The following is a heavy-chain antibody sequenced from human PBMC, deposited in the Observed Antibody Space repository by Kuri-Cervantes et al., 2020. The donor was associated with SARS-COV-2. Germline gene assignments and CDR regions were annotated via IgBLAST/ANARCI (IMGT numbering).Heavy chain of an antibody. D-gene: IGHD3-22*01. CDR2: INPNSGGT. CDR1: GYTFTGYY. Sequence: ASVKVSCKASGYTFTGYYMHWVRQAPGQGLEWMGWINPNSGGTNYAQKFQGRATMTRDTSISTAYMELSRLRSDDTAVYYCARDGEYYYDSSGYFNWFDPWGQGTLVTVSS. V-gene: IGHV1-2*02. J-gene: IGHJ5*02. CDR3: ARDGEYYYDSSGYFNWFDP.